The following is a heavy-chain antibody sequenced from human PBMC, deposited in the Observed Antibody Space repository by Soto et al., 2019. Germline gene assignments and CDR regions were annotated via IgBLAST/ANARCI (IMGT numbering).Heavy chain of an antibody. D-gene: IGHD3-10*01. CDR2: ISYDGNDK. J-gene: IGHJ4*02. Sequence: QVQLVESGGGVVQPGRSLRLSCAASGFTFSSYAMHWVRQAPSKGLEWVAVISYDGNDKYYADSVKGRFTISRDNSKNTMYLQMNSLSTDDTAVYYCARVSYYDSGSYLLIDYWGQGTLVTVSS. V-gene: IGHV3-30-3*01. CDR1: GFTFSSYA. CDR3: ARVSYYDSGSYLLIDY.